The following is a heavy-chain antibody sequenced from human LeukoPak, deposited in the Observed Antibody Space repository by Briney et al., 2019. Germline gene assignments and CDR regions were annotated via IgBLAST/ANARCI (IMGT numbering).Heavy chain of an antibody. CDR3: ARDTAISF. CDR2: IYYSGTI. J-gene: IGHJ4*02. V-gene: IGHV4-59*11. Sequence: SETLSLTCTVSGGPISSHYWSWIRQPPGKGLEWIGNIYYSGTINYNPSLKSRVTMSIDTSKNQFSLKLSSVTAADTAVYYCARDTAISFWGQGILVTVSS. CDR1: GGPISSHY. D-gene: IGHD5-18*01.